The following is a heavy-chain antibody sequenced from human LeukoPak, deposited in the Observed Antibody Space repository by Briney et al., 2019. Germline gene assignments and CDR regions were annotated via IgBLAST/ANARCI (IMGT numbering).Heavy chain of an antibody. CDR2: IQNDGNDK. J-gene: IGHJ5*02. CDR1: GLIFSTYG. Sequence: GGSLRLSCAASGLIFSTYGMHWVRQAPGKGLEWVAFIQNDGNDKYYADSVKGRFTVSRDNSKNTLDLQMNGLRAEDTAVYYCARAVTWIDPWGQGALVTVSS. CDR3: ARAVTWIDP. V-gene: IGHV3-30*19.